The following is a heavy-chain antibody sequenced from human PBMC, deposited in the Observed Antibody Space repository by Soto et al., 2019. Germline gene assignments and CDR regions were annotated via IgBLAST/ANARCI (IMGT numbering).Heavy chain of an antibody. Sequence: PGGSLRLSCAASGFTFSNSAMTWVRQAPAKGLEWVSTTRDSDSGGSTFYADSVKGRFTISRDDSKNTLYLQMSSLRAEDTAMYYCAKVRVGIDVDFDYWGQGALVTVSS. CDR3: AKVRVGIDVDFDY. CDR2: TRDSDSGGST. J-gene: IGHJ4*02. V-gene: IGHV3-23*01. D-gene: IGHD2-21*01. CDR1: GFTFSNSA.